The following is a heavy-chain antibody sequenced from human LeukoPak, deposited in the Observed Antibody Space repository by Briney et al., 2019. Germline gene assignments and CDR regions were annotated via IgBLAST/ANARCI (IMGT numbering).Heavy chain of an antibody. CDR1: GFIFSSYD. CDR3: VRGQCSSSGCSTRVSGLDV. V-gene: IGHV3-13*01. Sequence: GGSLRLSCAASGFIFSSYDMHWVRQATGKGLEWVSAIHSPGDTHYAGSVKGRVTISRDNAENSVCLQLNSLRAGDMAVYYCVRGQCSSSGCSTRVSGLDVWGQGTVVTVFS. J-gene: IGHJ3*01. CDR2: IHSPGDT. D-gene: IGHD2-2*01.